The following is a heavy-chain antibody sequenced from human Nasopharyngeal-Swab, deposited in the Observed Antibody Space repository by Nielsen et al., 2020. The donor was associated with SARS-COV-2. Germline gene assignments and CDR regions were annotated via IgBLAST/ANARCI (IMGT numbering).Heavy chain of an antibody. CDR2: IYPGDSDT. D-gene: IGHD3-10*01. J-gene: IGHJ3*02. CDR3: ARQGGFGELFTDAFDI. CDR1: GYSFTSYW. V-gene: IGHV5-51*01. Sequence: GESLKISCKGSGYSFTSYWIGWVRQMPGKGLEWMGIIYPGDSDTRYSPSFQGQVTISADKSISTAYLQWSSLKASDTAMYYCARQGGFGELFTDAFDIWGQGTMVTVSS.